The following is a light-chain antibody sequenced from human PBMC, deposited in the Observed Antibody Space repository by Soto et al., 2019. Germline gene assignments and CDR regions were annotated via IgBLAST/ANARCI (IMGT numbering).Light chain of an antibody. CDR2: GAS. CDR3: QQYNNLLPIT. CDR1: QSINRD. V-gene: IGKV3D-15*01. Sequence: EIVLKLSLGTLSLSPGESATLSCRASQSINRDLAWYEQKPGQTPRRVIYGASTWGTGVPPRFTGSGSGTEFTLTISSLQSEDFAIHYCQQYNNLLPITFGQGRLLETK. J-gene: IGKJ5*01.